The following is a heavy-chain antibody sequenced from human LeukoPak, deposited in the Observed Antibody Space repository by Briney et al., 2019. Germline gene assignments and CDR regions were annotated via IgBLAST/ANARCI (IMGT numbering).Heavy chain of an antibody. J-gene: IGHJ4*02. Sequence: ASVKVSCKASGYTFTSYGISWVRQAPGQGLEWMGWISAYNGNTNYAQRLQGRVTMTTDTSTSTAYMELRSLRSDDTAVYYCARDRRNTMVRGVSSFDYWGQGTLVTVSS. V-gene: IGHV1-18*01. D-gene: IGHD3-10*01. CDR3: ARDRRNTMVRGVSSFDY. CDR2: ISAYNGNT. CDR1: GYTFTSYG.